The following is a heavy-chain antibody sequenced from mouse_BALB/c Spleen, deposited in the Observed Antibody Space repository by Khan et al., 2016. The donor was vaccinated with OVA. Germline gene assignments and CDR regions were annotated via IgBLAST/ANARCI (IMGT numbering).Heavy chain of an antibody. Sequence: VQLKESRPSLVQPSQTLSLTCSVTGDSITSGYWSWIRKFPGNKLEYMGYMIYSGYTYYNPSLKSRISITRHTSKNQYYVQLNSVTTEDTATYYCARSTYRYAFAYWGQGTLVTVSA. J-gene: IGHJ3*01. D-gene: IGHD2-14*01. V-gene: IGHV3-8*02. CDR2: MIYSGYT. CDR3: ARSTYRYAFAY. CDR1: GDSITSGY.